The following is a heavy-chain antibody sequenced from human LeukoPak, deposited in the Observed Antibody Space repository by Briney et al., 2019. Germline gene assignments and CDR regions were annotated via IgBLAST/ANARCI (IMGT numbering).Heavy chain of an antibody. D-gene: IGHD6-13*01. Sequence: SETLSLTCTVSGGSISSSSYYWGWIRQPPGKGLEWIGTIHYRGNTYYNPSLKSRVAISVDTSKNQFSLKLTSVTAADTAMYYCARLVGSSWYHEVLFGRDNWGQGTLVSVSS. CDR3: ARLVGSSWYHEVLFGRDN. CDR2: IHYRGNT. J-gene: IGHJ4*02. V-gene: IGHV4-39*01. CDR1: GGSISSSSYY.